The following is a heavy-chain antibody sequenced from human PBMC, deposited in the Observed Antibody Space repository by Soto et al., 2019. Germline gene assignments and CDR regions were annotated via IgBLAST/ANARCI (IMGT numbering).Heavy chain of an antibody. J-gene: IGHJ4*02. Sequence: GGSLRLSCAASGFTFSNAWMSWVRQAPGKGLEWVGRIKSKTDGGTTDYAAPVKGRFTISRDDSKNTLYLQMNSLKTEDTAVYYCTTNLRYPEIGYFDYWGQGTLVTVSS. CDR1: GFTFSNAW. CDR2: IKSKTDGGTT. D-gene: IGHD1-7*01. V-gene: IGHV3-15*01. CDR3: TTNLRYPEIGYFDY.